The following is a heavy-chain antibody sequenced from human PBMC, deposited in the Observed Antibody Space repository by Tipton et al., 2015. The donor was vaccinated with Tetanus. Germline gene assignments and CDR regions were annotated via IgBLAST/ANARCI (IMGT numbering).Heavy chain of an antibody. V-gene: IGHV3-53*01. Sequence: QLVQSGGGLIQPGGSLKLSCAASGITVSGNYWSWVRQAPGKGLEWVSLLYTDGRTYYADSVKGRFTISRDVFKNTVDLQMNNLRAEDTAVYYCAKSAFLVPPNYFDGSGYDHFDYWGQGTLVTGSS. CDR2: LYTDGRT. CDR1: GITVSGNY. CDR3: AKSAFLVPPNYFDGSGYDHFDY. D-gene: IGHD3-22*01. J-gene: IGHJ4*02.